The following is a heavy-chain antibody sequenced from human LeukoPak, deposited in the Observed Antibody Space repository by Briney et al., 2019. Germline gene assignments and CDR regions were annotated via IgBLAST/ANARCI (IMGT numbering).Heavy chain of an antibody. CDR3: TKDDSSSWYDYFFDY. Sequence: GGSLRLSCATSGFAFSSSSMSWVRQAPGKGLEWVSTISGAGGSFWYEESVRGRFSISRDNSMNSVSLQMSSLRVEDTAIYYCTKDDSSSWYDYFFDYWGQGTLVTVSS. CDR1: GFAFSSSS. J-gene: IGHJ4*02. D-gene: IGHD6-13*01. CDR2: ISGAGGSF. V-gene: IGHV3-23*01.